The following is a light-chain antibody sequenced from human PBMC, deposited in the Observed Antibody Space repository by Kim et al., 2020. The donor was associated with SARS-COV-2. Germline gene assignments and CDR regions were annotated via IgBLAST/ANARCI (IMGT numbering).Light chain of an antibody. V-gene: IGLV3-1*01. Sequence: SYELTQPPSVSVSPGQTASIPCSGDKLGDRVVSWYQQKPGQSPVLVIFQDNKRPSGIPGRFSGSNSGNRATLTITETQTVDEADYSCQTWDNSIVIFGGG. CDR2: QDN. J-gene: IGLJ2*01. CDR3: QTWDNSIVI. CDR1: KLGDRV.